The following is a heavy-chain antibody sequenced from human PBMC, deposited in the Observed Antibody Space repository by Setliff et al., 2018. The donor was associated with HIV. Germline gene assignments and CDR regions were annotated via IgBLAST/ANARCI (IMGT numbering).Heavy chain of an antibody. J-gene: IGHJ2*01. Sequence: SVKVSCKASGGTFSSYAISWVRQAPGQGLEWMGGIIPMFGKANYAQEIFRDRVTITADELTNTAEMELNSLTSEDTAVYYCARDDHYYDMGSILSDWYFDLWGRGTLVTVSS. CDR3: ARDDHYYDMGSILSDWYFDL. V-gene: IGHV1-69*13. CDR2: IIPMFGKA. D-gene: IGHD3-22*01. CDR1: GGTFSSYA.